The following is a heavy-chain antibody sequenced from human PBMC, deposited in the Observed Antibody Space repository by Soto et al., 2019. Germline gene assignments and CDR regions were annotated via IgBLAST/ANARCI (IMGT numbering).Heavy chain of an antibody. V-gene: IGHV1-46*01. J-gene: IGHJ5*02. CDR3: ARVGIVGATASRNWFDP. Sequence: ASVKVSCKASGYTFTSYYMHWVRQAPGHGLEWMGIINPSGGSTSYAQKFQGRVTMTRDTSTSTVYMELSSLRSEDTAVYYCARVGIVGATASRNWFDPWGQGTLVTVSS. CDR1: GYTFTSYY. CDR2: INPSGGST. D-gene: IGHD1-26*01.